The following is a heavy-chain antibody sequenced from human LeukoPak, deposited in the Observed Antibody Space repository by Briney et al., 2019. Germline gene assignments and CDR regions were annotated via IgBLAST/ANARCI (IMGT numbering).Heavy chain of an antibody. V-gene: IGHV3-23*01. CDR3: ARSIPDYTRFDY. D-gene: IGHD2-2*02. J-gene: IGHJ4*02. CDR1: GFTFSAYA. CDR2: FKTNSGQV. Sequence: GGSLRLSCVASGFTFSAYAMNWVRLAPGKGLEWVSTFKTNSGQVYYAESVRGRFTISRDNSRNTVYLQMSSLRAEDTALYYCARSIPDYTRFDYWGQGALVTVSP.